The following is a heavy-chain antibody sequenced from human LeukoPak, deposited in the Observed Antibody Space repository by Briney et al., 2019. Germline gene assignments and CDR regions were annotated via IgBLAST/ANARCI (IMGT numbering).Heavy chain of an antibody. Sequence: SQTLSLTRTVSGGSISSGSYYWSWIRQPAGKGLEWIGRMYTTGSTNYNPSLKSRVTISLEKSKNQFSLKLISVTAADTAVYYCARELLSGSPVWGQGTQVTVSS. J-gene: IGHJ1*01. V-gene: IGHV4-61*02. CDR2: MYTTGST. D-gene: IGHD1-26*01. CDR1: GGSISSGSYY. CDR3: ARELLSGSPV.